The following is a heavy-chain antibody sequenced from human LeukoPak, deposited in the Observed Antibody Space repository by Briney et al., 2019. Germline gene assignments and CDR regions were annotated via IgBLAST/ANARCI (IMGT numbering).Heavy chain of an antibody. Sequence: GASVKVSCKASGYTFTGHYMHWVRQAPGQGLEWMGWISAYNGHTRYAQMFQGRVTMTTDASTTTAYMELRSLRSDDTAVYYCASYYDSSGYFWFDPWGQGTLVTVSS. CDR1: GYTFTGHY. CDR3: ASYYDSSGYFWFDP. J-gene: IGHJ5*02. CDR2: ISAYNGHT. D-gene: IGHD3-22*01. V-gene: IGHV1-18*04.